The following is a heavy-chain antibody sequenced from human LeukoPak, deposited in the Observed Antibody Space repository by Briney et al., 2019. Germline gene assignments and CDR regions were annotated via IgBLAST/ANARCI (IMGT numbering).Heavy chain of an antibody. CDR1: GGTFSSYA. D-gene: IGHD2-15*01. CDR2: IIPIFGTA. J-gene: IGHJ6*03. V-gene: IGHV1-69*05. Sequence: SVKVSCKASGGTFSSYAISWVRQAPGQGLEWTGGIIPIFGTANYAQKFQGRVTITTDESTSTAYMELSSLGSEDTAVYYCARGSLLRFYYYYMDVWGKGTTVTVSS. CDR3: ARGSLLRFYYYYMDV.